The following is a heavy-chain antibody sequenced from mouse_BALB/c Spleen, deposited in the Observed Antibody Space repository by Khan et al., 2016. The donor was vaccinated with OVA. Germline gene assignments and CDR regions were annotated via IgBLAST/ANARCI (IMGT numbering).Heavy chain of an antibody. Sequence: EVMLVESGGGLVKPGGSLKLSCAASGFTFSSYAMSWVRQTPEKRLEWVASISSGGSTYYPDSVKGRFTISRDNARNILYLQMSSLRSEDTAMYYCARPLYYYGSSYVDYWGQGTTLTVSS. V-gene: IGHV5-6-5*01. D-gene: IGHD1-1*01. CDR1: GFTFSSYA. CDR3: ARPLYYYGSSYVDY. J-gene: IGHJ2*01. CDR2: ISSGGST.